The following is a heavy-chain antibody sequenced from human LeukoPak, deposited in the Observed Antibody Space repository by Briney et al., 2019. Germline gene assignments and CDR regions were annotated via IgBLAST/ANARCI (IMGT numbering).Heavy chain of an antibody. CDR3: ARDYGGNSGWFDP. CDR1: GYTFIGHY. V-gene: IGHV1-8*02. D-gene: IGHD4-23*01. CDR2: MNPNSGTT. Sequence: ASVKVSCKASGYTFIGHYIHWVRQTPGQGLEWMGWMNPNSGTTGYAQKFQDRITLTRDTSISTAYMELSSLTSDDTAVYYCARDYGGNSGWFDPWGQGTLVTVSS. J-gene: IGHJ5*02.